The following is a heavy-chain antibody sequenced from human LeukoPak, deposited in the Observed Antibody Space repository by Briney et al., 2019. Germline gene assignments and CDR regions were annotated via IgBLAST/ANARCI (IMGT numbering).Heavy chain of an antibody. V-gene: IGHV3-23*01. CDR2: INGGGT. Sequence: PGGSLRLSCAASGFTLSNYAISWVRQAPGKGLEWVSAINGGGTYYAGSVRGRFTISRDNSKNMLYLRMNSLRAEDTAVYYCARRGIVVSGYLEFYFDSWGQGTLVTVSS. CDR3: ARRGIVVSGYLEFYFDS. D-gene: IGHD6-19*01. CDR1: GFTLSNYA. J-gene: IGHJ4*02.